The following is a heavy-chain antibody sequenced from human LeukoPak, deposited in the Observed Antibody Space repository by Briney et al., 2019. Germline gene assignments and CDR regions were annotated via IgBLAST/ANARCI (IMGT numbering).Heavy chain of an antibody. CDR3: ARVLGDTRDY. Sequence: PSETLSLTCAVYGGSFSGYYWSWIRQPPGKGLEWIGEINHSGSTNYNPSLKSRVTISVDTSKSQFSLKLSSVTAADTAVYYCARVLGDTRDYWGQGTLVTVSS. CDR2: INHSGST. D-gene: IGHD3-3*01. V-gene: IGHV4-34*01. J-gene: IGHJ4*02. CDR1: GGSFSGYY.